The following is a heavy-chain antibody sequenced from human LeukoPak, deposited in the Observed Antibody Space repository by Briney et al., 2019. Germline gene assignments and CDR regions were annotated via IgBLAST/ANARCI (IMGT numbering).Heavy chain of an antibody. V-gene: IGHV3-23*01. D-gene: IGHD4-23*01. CDR3: AKDFHPHDYGDHSGDSHDAFDI. Sequence: PGGSLRLSCAASGFTFSSYAMSWVRRAPGKGLEWVSAISGSGGSTYYADSVKGRFTISRDNSKNALYLQMNSLRAEDTAVYYCAKDFHPHDYGDHSGDSHDAFDIWGQGTMVTVSS. CDR2: ISGSGGST. J-gene: IGHJ3*02. CDR1: GFTFSSYA.